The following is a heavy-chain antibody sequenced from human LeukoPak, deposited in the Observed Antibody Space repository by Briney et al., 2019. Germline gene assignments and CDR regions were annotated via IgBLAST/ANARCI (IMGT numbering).Heavy chain of an antibody. CDR2: IIPIFGTA. V-gene: IGHV1-69*13. CDR3: AREYYDSSGYSRDWFDP. Sequence: PWASVTLSCKASGGTFSSYAISWVRQAPGQGLEWMGGIIPIFGTANYAQKFQGRVTITADESTSTAYMELSSLRSEDTAVYYCAREYYDSSGYSRDWFDPWGQGTLVTVSS. J-gene: IGHJ5*02. D-gene: IGHD3-22*01. CDR1: GGTFSSYA.